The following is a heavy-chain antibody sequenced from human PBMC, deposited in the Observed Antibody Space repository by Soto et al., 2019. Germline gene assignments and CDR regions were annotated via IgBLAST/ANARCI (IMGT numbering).Heavy chain of an antibody. CDR1: GFTFAGSA. Sequence: DVQIVESGGGLAQPGGSLKLSCATTGFTFAGSAIHWVRQAPGKGLEWIGRIRNKANNYATAYPASVAGRFTISRDDSKTTAYLEMNSLKTEDTAMYYCAGPGPFDSWGQGTLVTVSS. CDR3: AGPGPFDS. D-gene: IGHD1-1*01. V-gene: IGHV3-73*01. CDR2: IRNKANNYAT. J-gene: IGHJ4*02.